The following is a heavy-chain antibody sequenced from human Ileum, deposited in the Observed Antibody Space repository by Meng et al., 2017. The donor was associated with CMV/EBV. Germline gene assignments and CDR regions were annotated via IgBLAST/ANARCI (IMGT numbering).Heavy chain of an antibody. CDR1: AFSPFSPGLG. V-gene: IGHV2-5*02. Sequence: SCYSAFSPFSPGLGVSWLRPPRRKALELVVLNHCDDDKRFSPSLNSRLTITKDTSKSQVVLRMTSMDSVDTATYYCVKRFPGRRFDSWGQGTLVTVSS. J-gene: IGHJ4*02. CDR3: VKRFPGRRFDS. CDR2: NHCDDDK.